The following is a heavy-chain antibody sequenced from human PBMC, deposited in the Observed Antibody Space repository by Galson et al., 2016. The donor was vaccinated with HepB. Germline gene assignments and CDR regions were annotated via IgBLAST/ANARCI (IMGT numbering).Heavy chain of an antibody. J-gene: IGHJ4*02. CDR2: ITSTGSNI. Sequence: SLRLSCAVSGFTLSKSAMSWVRQAPGKGLEWVSGITSTGSNIFYADSVEGRFAISRDSAKNTLVLQMNSLRAEDTAVYYCAKGTFVVMVAASDWGQGTLVTVSS. CDR1: GFTLSKSA. V-gene: IGHV3-23*01. CDR3: AKGTFVVMVAASD. D-gene: IGHD2-15*01.